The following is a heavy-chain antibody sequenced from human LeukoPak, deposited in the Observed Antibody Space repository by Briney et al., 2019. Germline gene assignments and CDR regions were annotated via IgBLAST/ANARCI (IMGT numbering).Heavy chain of an antibody. CDR3: AIIAAAAPFDY. CDR2: ISYDGSNK. CDR1: GFTFSNHG. D-gene: IGHD6-13*01. V-gene: IGHV3-30*03. Sequence: GTSLRLSCAASGFTFSNHGVHWVRQAPGKGLEWVAVISYDGSNKYYADSVKGRFTISRDNSKNTLYLQMNSLRAEDTAVYYCAIIAAAAPFDYWGQGTLVTVSS. J-gene: IGHJ4*02.